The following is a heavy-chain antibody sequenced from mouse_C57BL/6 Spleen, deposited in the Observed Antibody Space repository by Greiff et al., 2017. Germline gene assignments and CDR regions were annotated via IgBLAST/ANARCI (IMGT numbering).Heavy chain of an antibody. CDR1: GFTFSSYA. V-gene: IGHV5-9-1*02. D-gene: IGHD2-1*01. CDR3: TRDYGNYRYFDY. J-gene: IGHJ2*01. CDR2: ISSGGDYI. Sequence: EVQVVESGEGLVKPGGSLKLSCAASGFTFSSYAMSWVRQTPEKRLEWVAYISSGGDYIYYADTVKGRFTISRDNARNTLYLQMSSLKSEDTAMYYCTRDYGNYRYFDYWGQGTTLTVSS.